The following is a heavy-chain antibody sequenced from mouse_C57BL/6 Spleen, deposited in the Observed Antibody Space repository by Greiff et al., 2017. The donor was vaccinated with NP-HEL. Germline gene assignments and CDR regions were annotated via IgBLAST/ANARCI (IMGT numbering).Heavy chain of an antibody. D-gene: IGHD2-5*01. CDR3: ARPYYSNYVDAMDY. J-gene: IGHJ4*01. CDR1: GFTFSDYG. V-gene: IGHV5-17*01. Sequence: DVMLVESGGGLVKPGGSLKLSCAASGFTFSDYGMHWVRQAPEKGLEWVAYISSGSSTIYYADQVKGRFTISRDNAKNTLFLQMTSLRSEDTAMYYCARPYYSNYVDAMDYWGQGTSVTVSS. CDR2: ISSGSSTI.